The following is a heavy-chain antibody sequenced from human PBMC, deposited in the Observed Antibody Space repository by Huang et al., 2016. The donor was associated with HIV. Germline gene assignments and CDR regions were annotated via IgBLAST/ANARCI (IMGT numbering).Heavy chain of an antibody. D-gene: IGHD3-3*01. J-gene: IGHJ2*01. Sequence: QMRFQESGPGLVTPSGTLSLTCNVSGGSINTGRYYWGWIRQPPGKGLEWVGSLYYTGKKNYDPSLKGRLTMSADTSKNQFYLNLSSVTAADTAIYYCARNHDFWRGRMFAISYFDVWGRGTLVTVAS. CDR2: LYYTGKK. CDR1: GGSINTGRYY. V-gene: IGHV4-39*01. CDR3: ARNHDFWRGRMFAISYFDV.